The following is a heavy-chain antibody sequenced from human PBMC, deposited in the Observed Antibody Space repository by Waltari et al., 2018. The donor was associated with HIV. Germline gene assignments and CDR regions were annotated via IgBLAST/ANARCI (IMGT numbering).Heavy chain of an antibody. CDR2: ISWNSGIT. D-gene: IGHD3-3*01. V-gene: IGHV3-9*01. CDR3: AKGGSHLTIFEAWFDS. CDR1: GFTFDDYP. Sequence: EVQLVGSGGGLVQPGRSLRLSCEASGFTFDDYPLPWVRQSPGKGLEGVSGISWNSGITDYGDSVKGRLTISRDNAKNSIYLQMNSLTVEDTAFYYCAKGGSHLTIFEAWFDSWGQGTLVTVSS. J-gene: IGHJ5*01.